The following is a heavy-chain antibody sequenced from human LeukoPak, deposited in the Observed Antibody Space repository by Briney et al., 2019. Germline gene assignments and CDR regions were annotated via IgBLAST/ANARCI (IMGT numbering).Heavy chain of an antibody. CDR2: INPSGGST. Sequence: ASVKVSCKASGYTFTSYYMHWVRQAPGQGLEWMGIINPSGGSTSYAQKFQGRVTMTRDTSTSTVYMELSSLRAEDTALYYCAKGPKNYRYYYYMDVWGKGTTVTISS. CDR1: GYTFTSYY. CDR3: AKGPKNYRYYYYMDV. J-gene: IGHJ6*03. V-gene: IGHV1-46*01.